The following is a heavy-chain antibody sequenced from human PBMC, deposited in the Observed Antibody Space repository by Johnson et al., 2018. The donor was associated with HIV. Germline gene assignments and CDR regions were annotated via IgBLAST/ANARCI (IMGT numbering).Heavy chain of an antibody. D-gene: IGHD3-22*01. CDR3: ARGSRYTYDNDDAYLLHAFDI. J-gene: IGHJ3*02. V-gene: IGHV3-66*03. CDR2: IYSGGST. CDR1: GFIVSSNY. Sequence: VQLVESGGGLIQPGGSLRLFCAASGFIVSSNYMRWVRQAPGKGLEWVSVIYSGGSTYYADSLKGRFTISRDKSKNTLYLQMNSLRAEDTAVYYCARGSRYTYDNDDAYLLHAFDIWGQGTMVTVSS.